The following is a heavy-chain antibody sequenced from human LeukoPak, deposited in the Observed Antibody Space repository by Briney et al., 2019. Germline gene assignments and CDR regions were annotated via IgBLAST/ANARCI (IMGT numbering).Heavy chain of an antibody. J-gene: IGHJ4*02. CDR1: GGSFSGYY. D-gene: IGHD5-12*01. CDR2: INHSGST. Sequence: ETLSLTCAVYGGSFSGYYWSWIRQPPGKGLEWIGEINHSGSTNYNPSLKSRVTISVGTSKNQFSLKLSSVTAADTAVYYCARGLMDGGYPYWGQGTLVTVSS. V-gene: IGHV4-34*01. CDR3: ARGLMDGGYPY.